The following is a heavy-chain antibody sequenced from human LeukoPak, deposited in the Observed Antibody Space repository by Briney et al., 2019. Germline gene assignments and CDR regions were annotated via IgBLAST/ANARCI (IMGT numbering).Heavy chain of an antibody. CDR2: ISGSGGST. D-gene: IGHD6-19*01. CDR3: AKDTSSGWYHRSTVDY. V-gene: IGHV3-23*01. J-gene: IGHJ4*02. CDR1: GFTFSSYA. Sequence: PGGSLRLSCAASGFTFSSYAMSWVRQAPGKGLEWVSAISGSGGSTYYADSVKGRFTISRDNSKNTLYLQMNSLRAEDTAVYYCAKDTSSGWYHRSTVDYWGQGTLVTVSS.